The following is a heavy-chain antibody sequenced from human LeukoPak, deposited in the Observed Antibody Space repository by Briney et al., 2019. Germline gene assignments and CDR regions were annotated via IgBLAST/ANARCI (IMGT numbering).Heavy chain of an antibody. CDR2: ITSSSTYI. V-gene: IGHV3-21*01. CDR1: GFTFSTYN. CDR3: ARDAHYYDSSGYFRAPFDY. Sequence: GGSLRLSCAASGFTFSTYNMNWVRHAPGKGLEWISSITSSSTYIYYADSVKGRFTISRDNAKNSLYLQMNSLRAEDTAVYYCARDAHYYDSSGYFRAPFDYWGQGTLVTVSS. J-gene: IGHJ4*02. D-gene: IGHD3-22*01.